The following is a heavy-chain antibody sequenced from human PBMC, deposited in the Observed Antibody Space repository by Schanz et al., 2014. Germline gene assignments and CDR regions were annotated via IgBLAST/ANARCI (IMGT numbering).Heavy chain of an antibody. V-gene: IGHV3-66*01. CDR2: VHTGGRT. CDR3: ASRLTVKAFGL. J-gene: IGHJ3*01. CDR1: GFSFSDYS. Sequence: EVQLVESGGGLVKPGGSLRLSCAASGFSFSDYSMSWIRQAPGKGLEFVSMVHTGGRTDYADSVKGRFTISRDNSKNAVFLQMNNLRTEDTAAYFCASRLTVKAFGLWGQGTMVTVSS.